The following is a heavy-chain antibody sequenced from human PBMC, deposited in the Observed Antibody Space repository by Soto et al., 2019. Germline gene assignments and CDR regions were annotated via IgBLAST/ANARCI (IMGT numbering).Heavy chain of an antibody. Sequence: SETLSLTCTVSGGSISSGGYYWSWIRQHPGKGLEWFGYIYYSGSTYYNPSLKSRVTISVDTSKNQFSLKLSSVTAADTAVYYCARDTRGYYDSSGYYYVFDYWGQGTLVTVSS. J-gene: IGHJ4*02. D-gene: IGHD3-22*01. CDR1: GGSISSGGYY. CDR2: IYYSGST. CDR3: ARDTRGYYDSSGYYYVFDY. V-gene: IGHV4-31*03.